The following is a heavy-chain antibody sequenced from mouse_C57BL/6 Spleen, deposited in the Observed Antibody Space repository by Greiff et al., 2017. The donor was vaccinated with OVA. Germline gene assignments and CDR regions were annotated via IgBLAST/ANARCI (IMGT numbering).Heavy chain of an antibody. V-gene: IGHV3-6*01. CDR2: ISYDGSN. Sequence: EVKLMESGPGLVKPSQSLSLTCPVTGYSITSGYYWNWIRQFPGNQLEWLGYISYDGSNNYNPSLKNRISITRDTSSNQYVLKLKSVTTEDTATYYCARVPFITTVVDWYFDVWGTGTTVTVSS. J-gene: IGHJ1*03. CDR1: GYSITSGYY. CDR3: ARVPFITTVVDWYFDV. D-gene: IGHD1-1*01.